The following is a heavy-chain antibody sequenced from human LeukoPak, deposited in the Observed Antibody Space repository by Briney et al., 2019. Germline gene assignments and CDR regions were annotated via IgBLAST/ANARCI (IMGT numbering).Heavy chain of an antibody. V-gene: IGHV4-59*08. J-gene: IGHJ4*02. CDR2: IYYSGST. Sequence: SETLSLTCTVSGGSISSYYWSWIRQPPGKGLEWIGYIYYSGSTNYNPSLKSRVTISVDTSKNQFSLKLSSVTAADTAVYYCARRDVTTLDYWGQGTLVTVSS. D-gene: IGHD4-17*01. CDR3: ARRDVTTLDY. CDR1: GGSISSYY.